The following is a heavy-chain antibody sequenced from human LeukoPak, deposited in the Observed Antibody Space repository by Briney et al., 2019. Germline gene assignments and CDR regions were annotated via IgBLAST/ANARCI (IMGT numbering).Heavy chain of an antibody. CDR1: GESFSGYY. Sequence: SETLSLTCAVYGESFSGYYWSWIRQPPGKGLEWIGEINHSGSTNYNPSLKSRVTISVDTSKNQFSLKLSSVTAADTAVYYCARGYGVLGSMDVWGQGTTVTVSS. D-gene: IGHD2-8*02. J-gene: IGHJ6*02. V-gene: IGHV4-34*01. CDR3: ARGYGVLGSMDV. CDR2: INHSGST.